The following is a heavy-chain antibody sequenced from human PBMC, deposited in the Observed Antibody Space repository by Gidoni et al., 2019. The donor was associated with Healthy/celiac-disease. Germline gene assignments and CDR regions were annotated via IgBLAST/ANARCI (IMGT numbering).Heavy chain of an antibody. CDR2: ISYDGSNK. V-gene: IGHV3-30-3*01. CDR1: GFTFSSYA. D-gene: IGHD3-10*01. J-gene: IGHJ6*02. Sequence: QVQLVESGGGVVQPGRSLRLSRAASGFTFSSYAMHWVRQAPGKGLEWVAVISYDGSNKYYADSVKGRFTISRDNSKNTLYLQMNSLRAEDTAVYYCARDLALPAPFGELYGGMDVWGQGTTVTVSS. CDR3: ARDLALPAPFGELYGGMDV.